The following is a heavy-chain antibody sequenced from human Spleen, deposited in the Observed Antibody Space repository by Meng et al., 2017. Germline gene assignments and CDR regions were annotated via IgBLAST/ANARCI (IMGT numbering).Heavy chain of an antibody. V-gene: IGHV6-1*01. Sequence: QVQLQPSGPGLVKPSQTLSLTCATSGDSVSTISAAWNWIWQSPSRGLEWLGRTYYRSKWYNDFAVSVKSRITINADTSKNQFSLQLNSVTPEDTAVYYCAREYSSTFDYWGQGTLVTVSS. CDR1: GDSVSTISAA. CDR3: AREYSSTFDY. D-gene: IGHD6-13*01. J-gene: IGHJ4*02. CDR2: TYYRSKWYN.